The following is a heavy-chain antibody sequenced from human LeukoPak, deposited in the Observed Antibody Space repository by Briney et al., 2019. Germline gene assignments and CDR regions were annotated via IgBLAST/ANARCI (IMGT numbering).Heavy chain of an antibody. CDR1: GFTFSTYG. Sequence: GGTLRLSCEASGFTFSTYGMSWVRQAPGKGLEWVSAISGSGGSTYYADSVKGRVTISRDNSKNTLYLQVNSLRVEDTAVYYCAKDRLGAMMYFDFWGQGTLVTVSS. J-gene: IGHJ4*02. CDR2: ISGSGGST. D-gene: IGHD1-26*01. CDR3: AKDRLGAMMYFDF. V-gene: IGHV3-23*01.